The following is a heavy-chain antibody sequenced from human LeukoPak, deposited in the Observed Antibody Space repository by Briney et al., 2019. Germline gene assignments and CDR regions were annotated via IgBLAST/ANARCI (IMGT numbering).Heavy chain of an antibody. CDR1: GFTFSSYA. V-gene: IGHV3-23*01. D-gene: IGHD3-22*01. Sequence: GGSLRLSCAASGFTFSSYAMSWVRQAPGKGLEWVSAISGSGGSTYYADSVKGQFTISRDNSKNTLYLQMNSLRAEDTAVYYCAKDLYYYDTSRDFLDYWGQGTLVTVSS. CDR3: AKDLYYYDTSRDFLDY. J-gene: IGHJ4*02. CDR2: ISGSGGST.